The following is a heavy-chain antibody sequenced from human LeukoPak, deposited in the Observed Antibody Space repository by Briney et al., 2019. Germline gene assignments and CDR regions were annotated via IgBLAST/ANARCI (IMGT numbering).Heavy chain of an antibody. Sequence: GGSLRLSCAASGFTFSSYAMSWVRQAPGKGLEWVSAISGSGGSTYYADPVKGRFTISRDNSKNTLYLQMNSLRAEDTAVYYCAKANGNTMYYFDYWGQGTLVTVSS. CDR3: AKANGNTMYYFDY. CDR1: GFTFSSYA. D-gene: IGHD3-10*02. V-gene: IGHV3-23*01. J-gene: IGHJ4*02. CDR2: ISGSGGST.